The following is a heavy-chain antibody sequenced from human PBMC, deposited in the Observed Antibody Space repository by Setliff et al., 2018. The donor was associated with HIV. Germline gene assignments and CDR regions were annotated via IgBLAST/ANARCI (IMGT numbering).Heavy chain of an antibody. Sequence: RASVKVSCKASGGTFSIYSLNWVRQVPGQGLDWMAAYVPLFGTADYAQKFQGRLTISADESTSTAYMELDGLLSDDTAIYYCTKRANCGGDCFAYDHWGQGTLVTVSS. D-gene: IGHD2-21*02. CDR1: GGTFSIYS. CDR2: YVPLFGTA. V-gene: IGHV1-69*13. J-gene: IGHJ4*02. CDR3: TKRANCGGDCFAYDH.